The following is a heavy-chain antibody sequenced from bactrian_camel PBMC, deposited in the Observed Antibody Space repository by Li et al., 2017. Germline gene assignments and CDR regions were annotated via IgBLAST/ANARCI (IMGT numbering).Heavy chain of an antibody. Sequence: HVQLVESGGGSVQAGGSLRLSCTAPLYRWVGWFRQAPGKEREFVSAIDSDGNINYGDSVKGRFTISRDNARNTLYLQMNSLRPEDTAMYYCAAEGLGLYGDYVPGAKDFGYWGQGTQVTVS. CDR1: LYRW. D-gene: IGHD4*01. J-gene: IGHJ6*01. CDR2: IDSDGNI. CDR3: AAEGLGLYGDYVPGAKDFGY. V-gene: IGHV3S55*01.